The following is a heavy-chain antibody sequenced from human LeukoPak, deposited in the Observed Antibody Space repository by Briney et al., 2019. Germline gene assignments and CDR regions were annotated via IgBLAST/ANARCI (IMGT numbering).Heavy chain of an antibody. Sequence: GGSLRLSCAASGFTFSSYAMSWVRQAPGKGLEWVSAISGSGGSTYCADSVKGRFTISRDNSKNTLYLQMNSLRAEGTAVYYCAKGGLRSTLSIYWGQGTLVTVSS. CDR3: AKGGLRSTLSIY. V-gene: IGHV3-23*01. CDR1: GFTFSSYA. D-gene: IGHD5-12*01. J-gene: IGHJ4*02. CDR2: ISGSGGST.